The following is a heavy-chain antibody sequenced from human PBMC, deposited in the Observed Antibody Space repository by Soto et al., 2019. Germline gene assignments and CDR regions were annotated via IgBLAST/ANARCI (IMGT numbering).Heavy chain of an antibody. CDR3: AKESRGYSDY. V-gene: IGHV3-21*04. Sequence: SLRLSCAASGVTFSNYNMNWVRQAPGKGLEWVSSLSGSSTYRYYADSVKGRFTISRDNAKNTLYLQMNSLRAEDTAVYYCAKESRGYSDYWGQGTLVTVSS. J-gene: IGHJ4*02. D-gene: IGHD5-18*01. CDR2: LSGSSTYR. CDR1: GVTFSNYN.